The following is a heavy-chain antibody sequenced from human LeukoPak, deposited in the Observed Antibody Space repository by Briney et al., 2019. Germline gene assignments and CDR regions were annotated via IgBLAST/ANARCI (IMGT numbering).Heavy chain of an antibody. CDR3: AREGGFYRPLDY. V-gene: IGHV4-4*02. CDR1: GGSVTSTNW. CDR2: VHLDGRT. D-gene: IGHD6-25*01. J-gene: IGHJ4*02. Sequence: SETLSLTRDVSGGSVTSTNWWTWFRQPPGKGLEWIGEVHLDGRTNYNPSLKSRLVMSADLPENHISLKLTSVTAADTAVYYCAREGGFYRPLDYSGQGTLVTVSS.